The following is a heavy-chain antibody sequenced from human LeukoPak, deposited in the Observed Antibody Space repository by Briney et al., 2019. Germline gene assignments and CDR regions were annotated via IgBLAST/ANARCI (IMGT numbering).Heavy chain of an antibody. Sequence: PGGSLGLSCAASGFTFSDHYMDWVRQAPGKGLEWVGRTRNKANSYTTEYAASVKGRFTISRDDSKNSLYLQMNSLKTEDTAVYYCARSHWGAYGVFDYRGQGTLVTVSS. CDR3: ARSHWGAYGVFDY. CDR1: GFTFSDHY. D-gene: IGHD7-27*01. CDR2: TRNKANSYTT. V-gene: IGHV3-72*01. J-gene: IGHJ4*02.